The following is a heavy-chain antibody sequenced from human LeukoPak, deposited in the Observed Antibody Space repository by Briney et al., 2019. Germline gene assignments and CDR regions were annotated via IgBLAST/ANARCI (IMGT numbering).Heavy chain of an antibody. Sequence: PSETLSLTCTVSGGSISSSSYYWGWIRQPPGKGLEWIGSIYYSGSTYYNPSLKSRFTISVDTSKNQFSLKLSSVTAADTAVYYCARELAWAPRSYYYYYMDVWGKGTTVTVSS. CDR1: GGSISSSSYY. CDR3: ARELAWAPRSYYYYYMDV. V-gene: IGHV4-39*07. CDR2: IYYSGST. J-gene: IGHJ6*03.